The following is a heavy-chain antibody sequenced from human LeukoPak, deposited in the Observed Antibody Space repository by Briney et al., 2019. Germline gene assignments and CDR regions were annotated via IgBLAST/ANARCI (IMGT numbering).Heavy chain of an antibody. V-gene: IGHV4-34*01. CDR2: INHSGST. CDR3: ARGKPGTYYDFWSGYPHNWFDP. Sequence: SETLSLTCAVYGGSFSGYYWSWIRQPPGKGLEWIGEINHSGSTSYNPSLKSRVTISVDTSKNQFSLKLSSVTAADTAVYYCARGKPGTYYDFWSGYPHNWFDPWGQGTLVTVSS. J-gene: IGHJ5*02. CDR1: GGSFSGYY. D-gene: IGHD3-3*01.